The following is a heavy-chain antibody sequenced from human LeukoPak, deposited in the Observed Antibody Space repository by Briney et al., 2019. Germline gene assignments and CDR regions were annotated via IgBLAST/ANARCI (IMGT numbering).Heavy chain of an antibody. V-gene: IGHV1-18*01. CDR2: ISDYSRNT. D-gene: IGHD1-26*01. Sequence: ASVKVSCKASGYTFSSYGISWVRQAPGQGLEWMGWISDYSRNTYYGQKFQGRMSLTTDASMNTAYMELKRLRSDDTAIYTRDASVFEVGTTSGVFDFWGQGALVTVSS. CDR3: DASVFEVGTTSGVFDF. J-gene: IGHJ4*02. CDR1: GYTFSSYG.